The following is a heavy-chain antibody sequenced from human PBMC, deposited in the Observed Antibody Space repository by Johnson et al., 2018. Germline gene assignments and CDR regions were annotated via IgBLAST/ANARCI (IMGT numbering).Heavy chain of an antibody. CDR2: INWNSGSI. CDR1: GFTFSSYA. V-gene: IGHV3-9*01. D-gene: IGHD6-13*01. J-gene: IGHJ3*02. Sequence: EVQLVESGGGVVQPGRSLRLSCAASGFTFSSYAMHWVRQAPGKGLEWVSGINWNSGSIGYADSVKGRLTISRDNAKNSLYLQMNSLKPEDTALYYCAKAYIRSWYNYAFDIWGQGTMVTVSS. CDR3: AKAYIRSWYNYAFDI.